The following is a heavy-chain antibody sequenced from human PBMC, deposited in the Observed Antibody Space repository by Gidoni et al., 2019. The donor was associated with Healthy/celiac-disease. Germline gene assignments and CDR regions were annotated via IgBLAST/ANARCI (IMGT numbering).Heavy chain of an antibody. CDR2: IYYSGST. D-gene: IGHD4-4*01. J-gene: IGHJ4*02. CDR1: GGSISRGGYY. Sequence: QVQLQESGPGLVKPSQTLSLTCTVSGGSISRGGYYWSWIRQHPGKGLEWIGYIYYSGSTYYNPSLKSRVTISVDTSKNQFSLKLSSVTAADTAVYYCARALKYEYSTAYYFDYWGQGTLVTVSS. V-gene: IGHV4-31*03. CDR3: ARALKYEYSTAYYFDY.